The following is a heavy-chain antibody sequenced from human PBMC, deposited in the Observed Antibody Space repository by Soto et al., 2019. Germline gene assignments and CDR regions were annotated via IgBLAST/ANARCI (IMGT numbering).Heavy chain of an antibody. Sequence: GGSLRLSCAASGVTFSSYAMSWVRQAPGKGLEWVSAISGSGGSTYYADSVKGRFTISRDNSKNTLYLQMNSLRAEDTAVYYCAKDDGGRSSWSNWGQGTLVTVSS. V-gene: IGHV3-23*01. J-gene: IGHJ4*02. D-gene: IGHD6-13*01. CDR3: AKDDGGRSSWSN. CDR1: GVTFSSYA. CDR2: ISGSGGST.